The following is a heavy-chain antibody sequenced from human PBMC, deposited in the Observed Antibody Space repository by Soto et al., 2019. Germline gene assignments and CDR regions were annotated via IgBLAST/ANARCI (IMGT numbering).Heavy chain of an antibody. J-gene: IGHJ5*02. Sequence: EVQLVESGGGLVQPGGSLRLSCAASGFTFSSYWMHWVRQAPGKGLVWVSRIKSDGSSTSYADSVKGRFTISRDNAKNPLYLQMDSLRAEDTAVYYCTRYVTVVPGAGFDPWGQGTLVTVSS. V-gene: IGHV3-74*01. D-gene: IGHD3-22*01. CDR2: IKSDGSST. CDR1: GFTFSSYW. CDR3: TRYVTVVPGAGFDP.